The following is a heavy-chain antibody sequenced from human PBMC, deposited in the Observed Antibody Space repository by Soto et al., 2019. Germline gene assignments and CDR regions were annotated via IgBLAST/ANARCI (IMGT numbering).Heavy chain of an antibody. CDR2: INGYNGNT. CDR1: GYTFTTYG. D-gene: IGHD6-19*01. V-gene: IGHV1-18*01. Sequence: QVQLVQSGAEVKKPGASVKVSCKASGYTFTTYGISWVRQAPGQGLEWMGWINGYNGNTNYAQKLQGRVTMTTDTSTSTAYMELRSLRSDDTSVYYWARDPVAGTYFDYWGQGTLVTVSS. J-gene: IGHJ4*02. CDR3: ARDPVAGTYFDY.